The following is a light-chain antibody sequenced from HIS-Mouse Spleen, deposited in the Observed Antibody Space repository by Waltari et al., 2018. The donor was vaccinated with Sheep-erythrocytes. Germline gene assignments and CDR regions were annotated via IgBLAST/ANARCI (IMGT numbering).Light chain of an antibody. J-gene: IGLJ3*02. V-gene: IGLV1-44*01. CDR1: SSNIGSNT. CDR2: SNN. Sequence: QSVLTQPPSASGTPGQRVTISCSGSSSNIGSNTVNWYQQLPGTDPKLLIYSNNQRPSGGPDRFSGSKSGTSASLAISGLQSEDEADYYCAAWDDSLNGGVFGGGTKLTVL. CDR3: AAWDDSLNGGV.